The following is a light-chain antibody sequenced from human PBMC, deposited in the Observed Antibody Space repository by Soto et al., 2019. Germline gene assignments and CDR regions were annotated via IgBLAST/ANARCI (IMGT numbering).Light chain of an antibody. V-gene: IGKV3-20*01. CDR1: QSVSSNY. Sequence: EIVLTQSPGTLSLSPGERATLSCRASQSVSSNYLAWYQQKPGQAPRLLIYGASSRATGIPDRFSGSGSGTDFTLTSSSLEPEDFAVYYCQQYGSPFTFGPGTKVDIK. J-gene: IGKJ3*01. CDR3: QQYGSPFT. CDR2: GAS.